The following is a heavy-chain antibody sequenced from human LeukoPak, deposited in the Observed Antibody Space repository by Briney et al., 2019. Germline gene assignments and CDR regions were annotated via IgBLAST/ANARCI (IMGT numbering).Heavy chain of an antibody. V-gene: IGHV4-59*01. CDR2: IYYSGST. CDR1: GGSISSYY. J-gene: IGHJ4*02. CDR3: AATSPHLLRYFDWLPGVIDY. Sequence: SETLSLTCTVSGGSISSYYWSWIRQPPGKGLEWIGYIYYSGSTSYNPSLKSRVTISVDTSKNQFSLKLSSVTAADTAVYYCAATSPHLLRYFDWLPGVIDYWGQGTLVTVSS. D-gene: IGHD3-9*01.